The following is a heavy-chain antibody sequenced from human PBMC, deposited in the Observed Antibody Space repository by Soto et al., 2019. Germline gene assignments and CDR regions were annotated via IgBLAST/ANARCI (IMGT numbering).Heavy chain of an antibody. Sequence: PGGSLTLSCAVSGFSFSGYYLWAWIRQPRGRGLGLLAIIYYAGTTYLTPSLKSRVPLSVDTSKTQFSLRLSSVTAEEWAVYFFARTDNLGSYPPFGQGNLVTVYS. J-gene: IGHJ5*02. CDR1: GFSFSGYYL. CDR2: IYYAGTT. D-gene: IGHD3-16*01. V-gene: IGHV4-38-2*01. CDR3: ARTDNLGSYPP.